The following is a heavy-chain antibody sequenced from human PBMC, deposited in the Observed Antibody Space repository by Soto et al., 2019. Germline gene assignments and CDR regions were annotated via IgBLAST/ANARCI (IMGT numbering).Heavy chain of an antibody. Sequence: SGPTLVNPTQTLTLTCTFSGFSLSTSEVGVGWIRQPPGKALEWLALIFWNDDERYNPSLKSRLTITKDVSKNQVVLTMTNMDPVDTATYYCAHSRLFDWFDPWGQGTLVTVSS. J-gene: IGHJ5*02. V-gene: IGHV2-5*01. D-gene: IGHD2-21*01. CDR3: AHSRLFDWFDP. CDR1: GFSLSTSEVG. CDR2: IFWNDDE.